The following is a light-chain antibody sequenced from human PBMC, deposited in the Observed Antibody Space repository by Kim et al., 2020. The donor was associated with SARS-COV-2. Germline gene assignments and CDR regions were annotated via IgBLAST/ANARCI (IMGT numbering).Light chain of an antibody. CDR3: CSYGGPAAPVL. V-gene: IGLV2-23*02. CDR2: EII. Sequence: QSISSSCTGAREDIGTYNLVAWYQKYPGEAPKLIMYEIIKRPSGIPTRFSGSKSGDTASLTISGLQAEDEADYYCCSYGGPAAPVLFGGGTQLTVL. J-gene: IGLJ2*01. CDR1: REDIGTYNL.